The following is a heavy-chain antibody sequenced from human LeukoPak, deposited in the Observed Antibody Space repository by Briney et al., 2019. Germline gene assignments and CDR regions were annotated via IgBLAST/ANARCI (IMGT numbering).Heavy chain of an antibody. CDR3: AKRVVGATIAY. CDR2: ISGSGGST. Sequence: PGGSLRLSCAACGFTFGSYAMSWVRQAPGKGLEWVSAISGSGGSTYYADSVKGRFTISRDNSKKTLYLQMNSLRAEDTALYYCAKRVVGATIAYWGQGTLVTVSS. J-gene: IGHJ4*02. D-gene: IGHD1-26*01. CDR1: GFTFGSYA. V-gene: IGHV3-23*01.